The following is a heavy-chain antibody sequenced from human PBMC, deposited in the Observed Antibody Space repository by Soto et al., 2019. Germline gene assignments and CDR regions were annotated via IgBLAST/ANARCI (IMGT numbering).Heavy chain of an antibody. D-gene: IGHD3-22*01. J-gene: IGHJ6*02. Sequence: GESLKISCKGSGYSFTSYWISWVRQMPGKGLEWMGRIDPSDSYTNYSPSFQGHVTISADKSISTAYLQWSSLKASDTAMYYCARRGDSSGYYSSWYYYGMDVWGQGTTVTVSS. CDR3: ARRGDSSGYYSSWYYYGMDV. V-gene: IGHV5-10-1*01. CDR1: GYSFTSYW. CDR2: IDPSDSYT.